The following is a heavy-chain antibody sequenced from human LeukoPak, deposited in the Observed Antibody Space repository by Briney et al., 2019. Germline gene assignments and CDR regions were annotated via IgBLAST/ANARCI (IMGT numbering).Heavy chain of an antibody. D-gene: IGHD2-8*01. CDR2: IIPILGIA. V-gene: IGHV1-69*04. J-gene: IGHJ4*02. CDR1: GGTFSSYA. CDR3: ARDPWVLSPPLDY. Sequence: SVKVSCKASGGTFSSYAISWVRQAPGQGLEWMGRIIPILGIANYAQKFQGRVTITADKSTSTAYMELSSLRSEDTAVYYCARDPWVLSPPLDYWGQGTLVTVSS.